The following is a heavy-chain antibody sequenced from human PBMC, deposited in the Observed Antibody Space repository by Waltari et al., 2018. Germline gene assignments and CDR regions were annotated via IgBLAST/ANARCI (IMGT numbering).Heavy chain of an antibody. CDR1: GGTFSSYA. J-gene: IGHJ3*02. V-gene: IGHV1-69*05. D-gene: IGHD4-17*01. CDR3: AREKATVVTPGKNAFDI. CDR2: IIPIFGTA. Sequence: QVQLVQSGAEVKKPGSSVKVSCKASGGTFSSYAISWVRQAPGQGLEWMGGIIPIFGTANYAQKFQGRVTITTDESTSTAYMELSSLRSEDTAVYYCAREKATVVTPGKNAFDIWGQGTMVTVSS.